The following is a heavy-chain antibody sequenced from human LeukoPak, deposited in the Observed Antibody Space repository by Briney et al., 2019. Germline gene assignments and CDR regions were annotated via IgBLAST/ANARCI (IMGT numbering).Heavy chain of an antibody. J-gene: IGHJ2*01. Sequence: SETLSLTCTVSGGSISSGSYYWSWIRQPPGKGLEWIGYIYYSGSTNYNPSLKGRVTISVDTSKNQFSLKLSSVTAADTAVYYCAREGPYISSPGDFDLWGRGTLVTVSS. CDR2: IYYSGST. CDR1: GGSISSGSYY. CDR3: AREGPYISSPGDFDL. V-gene: IGHV4-61*01. D-gene: IGHD6-13*01.